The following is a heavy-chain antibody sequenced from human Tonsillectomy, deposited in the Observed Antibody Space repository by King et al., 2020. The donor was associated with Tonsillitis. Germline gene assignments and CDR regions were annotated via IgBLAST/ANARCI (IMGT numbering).Heavy chain of an antibody. D-gene: IGHD6-19*01. V-gene: IGHV3-30*18. CDR3: AKESEIAVAGFHDY. CDR2: ISYDGSNK. Sequence: VQLVESGGGVVQPGRSLRLSCAASGFTFSSYGMHWVRQAPGKGLEWVAVISYDGSNKYYADSVKGRFTISRDNSKNTLYLQMNSLRAEDTAVYYCAKESEIAVAGFHDYWGQGTLVTVSS. J-gene: IGHJ4*02. CDR1: GFTFSSYG.